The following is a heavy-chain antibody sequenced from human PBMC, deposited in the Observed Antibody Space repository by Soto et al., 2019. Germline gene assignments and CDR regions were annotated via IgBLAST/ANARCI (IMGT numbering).Heavy chain of an antibody. J-gene: IGHJ5*02. CDR3: VRRSDWFNL. V-gene: IGHV5-51*01. Sequence: GESLKISCKGSGYGFTSYWIGWVRQMPGKGLEWMGIIYPRDSDTRYSPSFEGQVTISADKSISTAYLQWSSLKASDTAIYYCVRRSDWFNLSGQGTLVTVSS. CDR2: IYPRDSDT. CDR1: GYGFTSYW.